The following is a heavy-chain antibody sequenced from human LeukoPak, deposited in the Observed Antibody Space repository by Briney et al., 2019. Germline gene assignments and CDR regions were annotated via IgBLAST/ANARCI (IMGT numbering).Heavy chain of an antibody. CDR3: ARGPSYFQH. Sequence: SQTLPLTCAISGDIVSSNSATWNWIRQSPSRGLEWLGRTYYRSKWYKYYAVSVKGRITINPDTSKNQFSLQLNSVTPEDTAVYYCARGPSYFQHWGQGTLVTVSS. J-gene: IGHJ1*01. CDR1: GDIVSSNSAT. CDR2: TYYRSKWYK. V-gene: IGHV6-1*01.